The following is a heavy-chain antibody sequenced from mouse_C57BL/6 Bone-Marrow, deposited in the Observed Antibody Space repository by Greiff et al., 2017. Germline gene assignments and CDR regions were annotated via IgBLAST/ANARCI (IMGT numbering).Heavy chain of an antibody. CDR1: GYTFTSYW. D-gene: IGHD1-1*01. V-gene: IGHV1-69*01. CDR2: IDPSDSYT. CDR3: ARIGSSYYFDC. J-gene: IGHJ2*01. Sequence: VQLQQPGAELVMPGASVKLSCKASGYTFTSYWMHWVKQRPGQGLEWIGEIDPSDSYTNYNQKFKGKSTLTVDKSSSTAYMQLSSLTSEDSAVYYCARIGSSYYFDCWGQGTTLTVSS.